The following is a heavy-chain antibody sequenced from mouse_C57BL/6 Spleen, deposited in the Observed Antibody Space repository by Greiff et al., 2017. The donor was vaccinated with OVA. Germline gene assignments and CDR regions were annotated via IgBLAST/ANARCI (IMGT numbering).Heavy chain of an antibody. CDR1: GFTFTDYY. CDR2: IRNKANGYTT. V-gene: IGHV7-3*01. CDR3: ARYGDYLYAMDY. D-gene: IGHD2-4*01. J-gene: IGHJ4*01. Sequence: EVKLMESGGGLVQPGGSLSLSCAASGFTFTDYYMSWVRQPPGKALEWLGFIRNKANGYTTEYSVSVKGRFTISRDNSQSILYLQMNALRAEDSATYYCARYGDYLYAMDYWGQGTSVTVSS.